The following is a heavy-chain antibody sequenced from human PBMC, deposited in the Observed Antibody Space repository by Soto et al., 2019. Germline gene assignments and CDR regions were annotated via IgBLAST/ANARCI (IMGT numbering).Heavy chain of an antibody. Sequence: SVKVSCKVSGGAFTKYSLNRVRHAPGQGLEWLGGIIPLHNTSNYSLKLLGRGSVTADISSNTVYMHLSGLTSDDTATYYCAIWSNWNPLYYRGMDVWGQGTTVTVSS. J-gene: IGHJ6*02. CDR1: GGAFTKYS. D-gene: IGHD1-20*01. CDR2: IIPLHNTS. CDR3: AIWSNWNPLYYRGMDV. V-gene: IGHV1-69*08.